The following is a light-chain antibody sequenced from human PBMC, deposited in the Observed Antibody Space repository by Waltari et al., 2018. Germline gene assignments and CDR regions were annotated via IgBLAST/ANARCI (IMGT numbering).Light chain of an antibody. CDR1: HLGAKH. CDR2: QDS. V-gene: IGLV3-1*01. Sequence: SYELTQPPPVSVSPGQTASITCPGAHLGAKHACWYQQEPGQSPVLVIYQDSKRPSGIPERFSGSNSGNTATLTISGTQAMDEADYYCQAWDSSTVVFGGGTKLTVL. J-gene: IGLJ2*01. CDR3: QAWDSSTVV.